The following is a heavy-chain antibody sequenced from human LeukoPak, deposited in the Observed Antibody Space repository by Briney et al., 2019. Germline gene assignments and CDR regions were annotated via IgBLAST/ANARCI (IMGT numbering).Heavy chain of an antibody. CDR1: GFTFSDYS. D-gene: IGHD3-22*01. CDR2: INGGSTI. V-gene: IGHV3-11*04. J-gene: IGHJ3*02. Sequence: GGSLRLSCAASGFTFSDYSMTWIRQAPGKGLEWVSYINGGSTIYYADSVRGRFTISRDNAKNSLYLLMNSLRAEDAAVYYCARDLPLYYYDSSGYSNAFDIWGQGTMVTVSS. CDR3: ARDLPLYYYDSSGYSNAFDI.